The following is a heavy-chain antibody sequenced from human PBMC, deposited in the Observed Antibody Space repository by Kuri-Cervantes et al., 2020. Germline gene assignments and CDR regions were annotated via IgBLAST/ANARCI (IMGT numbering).Heavy chain of an antibody. CDR2: IYYSGST. CDR3: ARHLGYYGSGSGFFDP. CDR1: GGSISSSSYY. V-gene: IGHV4-39*01. Sequence: ESLKISCTVSGGSISSSSYYWGWIRQPPGKGLEWIGSIYYSGSTYYNPSLKSRVTISVDTSKNQFSLKLSSVTAADTAAYYCARHLGYYGSGSGFFDPWGQGTLVTVSS. D-gene: IGHD3-10*01. J-gene: IGHJ5*02.